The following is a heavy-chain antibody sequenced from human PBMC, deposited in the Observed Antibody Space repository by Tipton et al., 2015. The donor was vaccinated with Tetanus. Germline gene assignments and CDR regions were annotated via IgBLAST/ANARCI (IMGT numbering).Heavy chain of an antibody. Sequence: GLVKPSETLSLTCTVSGGSISSSSYYWGWIRQPPGKGLEWIGSIYYSGSTYYNPSLKSRVTISVDTSKNQFSLKLSSVTAADTAVYYCARLRYSYGSQADPWGQGTLVTVSS. D-gene: IGHD5-18*01. CDR2: IYYSGST. J-gene: IGHJ5*02. CDR1: GGSISSSSYY. CDR3: ARLRYSYGSQADP. V-gene: IGHV4-39*01.